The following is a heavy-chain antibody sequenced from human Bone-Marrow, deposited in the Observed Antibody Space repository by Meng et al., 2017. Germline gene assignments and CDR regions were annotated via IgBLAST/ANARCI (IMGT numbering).Heavy chain of an antibody. V-gene: IGHV4-38-2*01. D-gene: IGHD5-24*01. Sequence: SETLSLTCAVSGYSITGSYNWGWIRQSPGKGLEWIGSIYQSGSTYYNPSLKSRVTMSADTSKNQFSLKLSSVTAADTAVYYCARGRDGYNYYFDYWGQGTLVTVSS. CDR1: GYSITGSYN. J-gene: IGHJ4*02. CDR3: ARGRDGYNYYFDY. CDR2: IYQSGST.